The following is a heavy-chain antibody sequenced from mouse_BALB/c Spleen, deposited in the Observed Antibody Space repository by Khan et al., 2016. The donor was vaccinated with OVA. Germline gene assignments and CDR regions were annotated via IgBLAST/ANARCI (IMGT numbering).Heavy chain of an antibody. Sequence: EVQLQESGPGLVKPSQSLSLTCSVTGYSIISGYFWNWIRQFPGNKLEWMGYIRYDGDSNYNPSLTNRISITLYTSKYLFFLKLKSVTPEDTATYFCARGGSSGPAWFAYWGQGTLVTVSA. V-gene: IGHV3-6*02. D-gene: IGHD3-1*01. CDR1: GYSIISGYF. CDR2: IRYDGDS. J-gene: IGHJ3*01. CDR3: ARGGSSGPAWFAY.